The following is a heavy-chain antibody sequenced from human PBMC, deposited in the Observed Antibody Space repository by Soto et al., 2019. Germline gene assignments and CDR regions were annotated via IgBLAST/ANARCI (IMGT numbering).Heavy chain of an antibody. CDR3: TRLGVAAGDY. D-gene: IGHD6-13*01. J-gene: IGHJ4*02. CDR2: IRSKANSYAT. V-gene: IGHV3-73*01. CDR1: GFTFSGSA. Sequence: GGSLRLSCAASGFTFSGSAMHWVRQASGKGLEWVGRIRSKANSYATAYAASVKGRFTISRDDSKNTAYLQMNSLKTEDTAVYYCTRLGVAAGDYWGQGTLVTVSS.